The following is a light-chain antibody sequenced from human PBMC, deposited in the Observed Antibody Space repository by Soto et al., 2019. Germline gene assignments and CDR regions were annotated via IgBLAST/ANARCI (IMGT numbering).Light chain of an antibody. Sequence: EIVWTPSPDTLSLSPVERTTLSCRASQSVSSYYLAWYQQKPGQAPRLLIFGASARPTGIPARISGSGSGTEFTLTISSLRSEDFAVYFCQQYYNWPRTFGQGSKVDIK. CDR2: GAS. CDR1: QSVSSY. CDR3: QQYYNWPRT. V-gene: IGKV3-15*01. J-gene: IGKJ1*01.